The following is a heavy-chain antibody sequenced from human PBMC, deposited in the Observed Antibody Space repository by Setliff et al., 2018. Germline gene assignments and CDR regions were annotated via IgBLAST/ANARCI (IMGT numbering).Heavy chain of an antibody. V-gene: IGHV4-4*07. J-gene: IGHJ3*02. CDR1: GGSISGYY. D-gene: IGHD7-27*01. CDR3: ARGPGAATGEGFDI. Sequence: PSETLSLTCTVSGGSISGYYWTWIRQPAGKGLEWIGRMYGNSNYNPSLKSRVTMSIDTSKNKYSLKLSSVTAAGTDVYYCARGPGAATGEGFDIWGQGTMVTVSS. CDR2: MYGNS.